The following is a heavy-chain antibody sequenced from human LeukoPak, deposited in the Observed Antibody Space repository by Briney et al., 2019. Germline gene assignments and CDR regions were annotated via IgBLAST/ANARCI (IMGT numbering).Heavy chain of an antibody. J-gene: IGHJ3*02. D-gene: IGHD3-10*01. Sequence: GGSLRLSCAASGFTFSSYSMNWVRQAPGKGLEWVSYITSSSNTIYYADSVKGRFTISRDNSKNTLYLQMNSLRAEDTAVYYCARDHVGEDSGAFDIWGQGTMVTVSS. CDR2: ITSSSNTI. CDR1: GFTFSSYS. CDR3: ARDHVGEDSGAFDI. V-gene: IGHV3-48*01.